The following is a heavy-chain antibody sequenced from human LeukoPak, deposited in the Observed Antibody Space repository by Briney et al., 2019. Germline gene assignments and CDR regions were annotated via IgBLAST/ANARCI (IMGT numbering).Heavy chain of an antibody. Sequence: SETLSFTCTVSGGSISSYYWSWIRQPAGRGLEWIGRIYPSGSSSYNPSLRGRVTMSVDTSKNQFSLKLSSVTAADTAVYYCARASGNSWRFDYWGQGTLVTVSS. V-gene: IGHV4-4*07. CDR2: IYPSGSS. J-gene: IGHJ4*02. CDR1: GGSISSYY. CDR3: ARASGNSWRFDY. D-gene: IGHD6-13*01.